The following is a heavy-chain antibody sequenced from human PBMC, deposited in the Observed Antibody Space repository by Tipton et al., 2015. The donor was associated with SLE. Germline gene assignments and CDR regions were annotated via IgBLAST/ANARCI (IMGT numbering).Heavy chain of an antibody. CDR2: INHSGST. V-gene: IGHV4-34*01. D-gene: IGHD2-15*01. J-gene: IGHJ4*02. CDR3: AREISGYFDY. Sequence: LRLSCAVYGGSFSGYYWSWIRQPPGKGLEWIGEINHSGSTNYNPSLKSRVTISVDTSKNQFSLKLSSVTAADTAVYYCAREISGYFDYWGQGTLVTVSS. CDR1: GGSFSGYY.